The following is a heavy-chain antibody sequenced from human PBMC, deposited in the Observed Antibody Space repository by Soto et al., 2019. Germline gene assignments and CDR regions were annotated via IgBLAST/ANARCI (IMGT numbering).Heavy chain of an antibody. Sequence: QVQLVQSGAEVKKSGASVKVSCKASGYIFINSGIHWVRQAPAQGLEWMGWITANNGDTNYAQKFQGRVTMTTDTFTIIAFMELRSLRSDDRAVYYCATAQMYSGSYLADWGQGTLVTVSS. D-gene: IGHD1-26*01. CDR1: GYIFINSG. CDR2: ITANNGDT. J-gene: IGHJ1*01. CDR3: ATAQMYSGSYLAD. V-gene: IGHV1-18*04.